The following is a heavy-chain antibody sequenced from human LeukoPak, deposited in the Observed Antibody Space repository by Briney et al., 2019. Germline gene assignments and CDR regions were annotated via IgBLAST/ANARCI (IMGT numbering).Heavy chain of an antibody. CDR3: ARTRYCSGGSCYGNFQH. CDR2: INHSGST. Sequence: PSETLSLTCTVSGGAISSSSYYWGWIRQPPGKGLEWIGEINHSGSTNYNPSLKSRVTISVDTSKNQFSLKLSSVTAADTAVYYCARTRYCSGGSCYGNFQHWGQGTLVTVSS. J-gene: IGHJ1*01. V-gene: IGHV4-39*07. D-gene: IGHD2-15*01. CDR1: GGAISSSSYY.